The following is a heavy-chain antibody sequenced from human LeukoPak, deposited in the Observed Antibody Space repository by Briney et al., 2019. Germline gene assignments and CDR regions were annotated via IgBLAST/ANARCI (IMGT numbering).Heavy chain of an antibody. CDR2: IAYSGST. Sequence: PSETLSLTCTVSSGAISNYYWSWIRQPPGKGLEWIGYIAYSGSTNYNPSLKSRVSMSVHTSKNQFSLKLSSVTAADTAVYYCARGYCGGDCYSDYWGQGTLVTVSS. J-gene: IGHJ4*02. D-gene: IGHD2-21*02. CDR1: SGAISNYY. V-gene: IGHV4-59*01. CDR3: ARGYCGGDCYSDY.